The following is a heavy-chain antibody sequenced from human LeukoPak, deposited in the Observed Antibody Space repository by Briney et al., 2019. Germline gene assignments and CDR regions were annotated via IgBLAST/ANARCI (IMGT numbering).Heavy chain of an antibody. CDR1: GFTFNLYT. D-gene: IGHD3-22*01. V-gene: IGHV3-21*01. J-gene: IGHJ1*01. CDR3: ARSYYDNSGYYRH. CDR2: ITRSASPM. Sequence: PGGSLRLSCVTSGFTFNLYTMNWVRRAPGKGLEWVSSITRSASPMYYADSVKGRFTISRDNARNSLYLQMNSLRDEDTAVYYCARSYYDNSGYYRHWGQGTLVSVSS.